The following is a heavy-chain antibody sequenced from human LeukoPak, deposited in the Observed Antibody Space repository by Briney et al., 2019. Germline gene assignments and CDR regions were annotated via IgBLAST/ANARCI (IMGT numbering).Heavy chain of an antibody. Sequence: GESLRLSCAGSGFSFSNAWMSWVRQAPGKGLEWVGRTKSKIDGGTTDYAAPVKGRFTISRDDSKNMLYLQMNSLETEDTAVYYCTAGTGRTDFDYWGQGTLVTVSS. J-gene: IGHJ4*02. CDR2: TKSKIDGGTT. D-gene: IGHD6-13*01. CDR1: GFSFSNAW. V-gene: IGHV3-15*01. CDR3: TAGTGRTDFDY.